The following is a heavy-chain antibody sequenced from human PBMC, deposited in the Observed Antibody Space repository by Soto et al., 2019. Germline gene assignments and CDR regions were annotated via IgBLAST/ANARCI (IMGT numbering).Heavy chain of an antibody. J-gene: IGHJ4*02. Sequence: SETLSLTCAVYGGSFSGYYWSWIRQPPGKGLEWIGEINHSGSTNYNPSLKSRVTISVDTSKNQFSLKLSSVTAADTAVYYCARVCFGGDCYRGAFDYWGQGTLVTVSS. D-gene: IGHD2-21*01. CDR2: INHSGST. CDR3: ARVCFGGDCYRGAFDY. V-gene: IGHV4-34*01. CDR1: GGSFSGYY.